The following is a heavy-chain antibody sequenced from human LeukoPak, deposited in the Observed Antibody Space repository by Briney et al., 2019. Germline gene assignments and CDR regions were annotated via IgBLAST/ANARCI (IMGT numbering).Heavy chain of an antibody. J-gene: IGHJ4*02. CDR2: ITSTSDTI. V-gene: IGHV3-48*01. D-gene: IGHD3-22*01. CDR3: ARSSGYPFFDY. Sequence: GGSLRLSCEASGFAFSDYSMNWVRQAPGEGLEWLSYITSTSDTIYYADSVKGRFTSSRDNAKNSVYLQMNSLRAEDTAVYYCARSSGYPFFDYWGQGTLVTVSS. CDR1: GFAFSDYS.